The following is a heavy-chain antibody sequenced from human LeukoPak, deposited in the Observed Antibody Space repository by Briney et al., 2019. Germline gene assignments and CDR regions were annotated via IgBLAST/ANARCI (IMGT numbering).Heavy chain of an antibody. D-gene: IGHD6-19*01. CDR3: ARVFGQWLAVD. CDR1: GYTFTTDD. CDR2: ISPGTGKT. J-gene: IGHJ4*02. V-gene: IGHV1-8*01. Sequence: GSSVKVSCKASGYTFTTDDINWVRQASGRGLEWMGLISPGTGKTRYPQKFQDRVTMTRDTSINTVYVELSSLRPEDTAIYYCARVFGQWLAVDWGQGTPVIVSS.